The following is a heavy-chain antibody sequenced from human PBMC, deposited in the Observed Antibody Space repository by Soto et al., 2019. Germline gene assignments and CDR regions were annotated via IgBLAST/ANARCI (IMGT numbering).Heavy chain of an antibody. CDR3: TREEYGSDY. CDR2: IWFDGSNK. Sequence: SLRLSCAASGSIFTGYGMHWVRQAPGKGLEWVAVIWFDGSNKYYADSVKGRFTISRDNSKNTVSLQMNGLRGEDTAVYYCTREEYGSDYWGQGTLVTVSS. J-gene: IGHJ4*02. D-gene: IGHD3-10*01. V-gene: IGHV3-33*01. CDR1: GSIFTGYG.